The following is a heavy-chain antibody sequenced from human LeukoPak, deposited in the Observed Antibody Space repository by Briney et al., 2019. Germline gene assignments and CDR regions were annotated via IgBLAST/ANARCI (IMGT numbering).Heavy chain of an antibody. V-gene: IGHV3-30*18. Sequence: GRSLRLSCAASGFTFSSYAVHWVRQAPGKGLEWVAIISYDGSNKYYADSVKGRFTISRDNSKSTLYLQMNSLRAEDTAVYYCAKDSFPYWGQGTLVTVSS. J-gene: IGHJ4*02. CDR3: AKDSFPY. D-gene: IGHD3-16*01. CDR1: GFTFSSYA. CDR2: ISYDGSNK.